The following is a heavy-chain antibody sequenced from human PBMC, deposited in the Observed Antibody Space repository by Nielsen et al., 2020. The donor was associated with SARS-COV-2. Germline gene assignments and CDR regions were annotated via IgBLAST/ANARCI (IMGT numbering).Heavy chain of an antibody. Sequence: LRLSCTVSGGSISSYYWTWIRQPPGKGLEWIGDISDSGSTNYSPSLKSRVTISLAKSKNQFSLKLTSVTAADTAVHYCARGFKYGFVSSTNYLDVWGKGTTVTVSS. J-gene: IGHJ6*03. CDR3: ARGFKYGFVSSTNYLDV. V-gene: IGHV4-59*08. CDR1: GGSISSYY. D-gene: IGHD3-10*01. CDR2: ISDSGST.